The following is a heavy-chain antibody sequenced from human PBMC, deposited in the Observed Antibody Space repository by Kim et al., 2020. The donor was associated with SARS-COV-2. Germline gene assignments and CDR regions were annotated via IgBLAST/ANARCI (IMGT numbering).Heavy chain of an antibody. CDR1: GYSFTSCA. V-gene: IGHV7-4-1*02. D-gene: IGHD3-3*01. Sequence: ASVKVSCKASGYSFTSCAMNWVRQAPGQGLEWMGWINTNTGNPTYAQGFTGRFVFSLDTSVSTAYLQISSLKAEDTAVYYCARDRDLLTIFGVVIIAKYYFDYWGQGTLVIVSS. J-gene: IGHJ4*02. CDR3: ARDRDLLTIFGVVIIAKYYFDY. CDR2: INTNTGNP.